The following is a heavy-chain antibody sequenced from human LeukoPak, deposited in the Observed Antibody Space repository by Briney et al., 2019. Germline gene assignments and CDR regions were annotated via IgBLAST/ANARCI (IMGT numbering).Heavy chain of an antibody. CDR3: ARNLWFGESSDAFDM. D-gene: IGHD3-10*01. V-gene: IGHV1-2*02. J-gene: IGHJ3*02. Sequence: ASVKVSCKASGYNFAGYYIHWVRQAPGQGLEWMGWINPKSGGTNYAQKFQGRVTMTRDTSISTAYMDMSSLRSDDTAVYYCARNLWFGESSDAFDMWGQGTMVTVSS. CDR1: GYNFAGYY. CDR2: INPKSGGT.